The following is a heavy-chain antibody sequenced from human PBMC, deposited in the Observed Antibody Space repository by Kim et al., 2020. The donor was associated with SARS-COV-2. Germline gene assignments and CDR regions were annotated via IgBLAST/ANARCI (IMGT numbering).Heavy chain of an antibody. Sequence: GGSLRLSCAASGFTFSSYSMNWVRQAPGKGLEWVSSISSSSRYIYYADSVKGRFTISRDNAKNSLYLQMNSLRAEDTAVYYCARDCEGSGSYNFDYWGQGALVAVAS. V-gene: IGHV3-21*01. J-gene: IGHJ4*02. D-gene: IGHD1-26*01. CDR3: ARDCEGSGSYNFDY. CDR1: GFTFSSYS. CDR2: ISSSSRYI.